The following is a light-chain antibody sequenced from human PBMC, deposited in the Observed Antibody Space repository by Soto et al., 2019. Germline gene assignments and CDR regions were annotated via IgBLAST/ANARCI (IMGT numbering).Light chain of an antibody. CDR1: QSVSSY. V-gene: IGKV3-20*01. Sequence: EIVLTQSPGTLSLSPGERATLSCRASQSVSSYLAWYQQKPGQAPRLLIYCASSRATGIPDRFSGSGSGTDFTLTISRLEPEDFAVYYCQQYGSSSRTFGQGTKVAIK. CDR3: QQYGSSSRT. J-gene: IGKJ1*01. CDR2: CAS.